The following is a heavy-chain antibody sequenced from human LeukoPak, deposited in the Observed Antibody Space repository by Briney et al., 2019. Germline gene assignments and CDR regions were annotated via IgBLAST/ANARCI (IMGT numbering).Heavy chain of an antibody. V-gene: IGHV6-1*01. D-gene: IGHD7-27*01. CDR2: TYYRSTWLN. CDR1: GDTVSSNTAA. J-gene: IGHJ4*02. CDR3: ARDPLGMGY. Sequence: SQTLSLTCAISGDTVSSNTAAYNWLRLSPSRGLEWLGRTYYRSTWLNDYAPSVRGRITVSPDTSKNQFSLQLNSVTPEDSAVYYCARDPLGMGYWGQGTPVTVSS.